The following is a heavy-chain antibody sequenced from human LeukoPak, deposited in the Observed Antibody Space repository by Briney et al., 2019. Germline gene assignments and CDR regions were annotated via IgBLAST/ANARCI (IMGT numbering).Heavy chain of an antibody. CDR1: GFTFSSYA. D-gene: IGHD3-22*01. J-gene: IGHJ4*02. Sequence: PGGSLRLSCAASGFTFSSYAMSWVRQAPGKGLEWVSAISGSGGSTYYADSVKGRFTSSRDNSRNTLYLQMNSLRAEDTAVYYCAKAPYDSNYFDYWGQGTLVTVSS. V-gene: IGHV3-23*01. CDR2: ISGSGGST. CDR3: AKAPYDSNYFDY.